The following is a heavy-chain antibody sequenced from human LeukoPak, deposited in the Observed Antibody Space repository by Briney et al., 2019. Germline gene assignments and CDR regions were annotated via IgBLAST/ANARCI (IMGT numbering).Heavy chain of an antibody. J-gene: IGHJ3*02. CDR2: ISAYNGNR. D-gene: IGHD3-22*01. Sequence: ASVTVSFKASGYTFTSYGISWVRQAPGQGVEWMGWISAYNGNRNYAQKLQGRVTMTTDTSTSTAYMELRSLRSDDTAVYYCARVKGYYYDSSGYYHRNDAFDIWGQGTMVTVSS. CDR1: GYTFTSYG. CDR3: ARVKGYYYDSSGYYHRNDAFDI. V-gene: IGHV1-18*01.